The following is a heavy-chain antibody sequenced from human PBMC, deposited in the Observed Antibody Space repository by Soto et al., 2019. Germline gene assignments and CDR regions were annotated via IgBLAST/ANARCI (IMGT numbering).Heavy chain of an antibody. V-gene: IGHV3-7*01. CDR3: ARRGDDFDS. J-gene: IGHJ4*02. CDR2: IEEDGSET. CDR1: GFTFNSYW. Sequence: GGSLILSCPASGFTFNSYWMSWVRQAPGKGLEWVANIEEDGSETYYVDSVKGRFTISRDNAKNSLYLQMHSLRAEDTAVYYCARRGDDFDSWGQGTLVTVSS. D-gene: IGHD4-17*01.